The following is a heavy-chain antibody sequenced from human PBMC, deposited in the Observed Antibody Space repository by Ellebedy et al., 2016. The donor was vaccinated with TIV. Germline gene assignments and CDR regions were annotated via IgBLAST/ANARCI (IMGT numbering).Heavy chain of an antibody. CDR1: GGSISSAGHY. CDR2: IYASGDT. J-gene: IGHJ4*02. Sequence: SETLSLXXTVSGGSISSAGHYWSWIRQPAGKGLEWIGRIYASGDTDYNPSLKGRVSMSVDTSKNQFSLKVTSVTAADTAVYYCARRDMEPDCWGQGTLVTVSS. D-gene: IGHD1-1*01. CDR3: ARRDMEPDC. V-gene: IGHV4-61*02.